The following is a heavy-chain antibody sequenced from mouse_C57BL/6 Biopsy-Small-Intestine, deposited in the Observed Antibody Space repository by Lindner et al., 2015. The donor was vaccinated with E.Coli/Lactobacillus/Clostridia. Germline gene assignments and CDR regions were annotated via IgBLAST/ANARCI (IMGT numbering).Heavy chain of an antibody. D-gene: IGHD2-5*01. CDR3: ARGGSYSNYRYFDV. CDR1: GYAFSRTW. J-gene: IGHJ1*01. Sequence: QLQESGPELVKPGASVKISCKASGYAFSRTWMNWVKQRPGKGLEWIGRIYPGDGDTNYNGKFKGKATLTADKSSSTAYMQLSSLTSEDSAVYFCARGGSYSNYRYFDVWGAGTTVTVSS. V-gene: IGHV1-82*01. CDR2: IYPGDGDT.